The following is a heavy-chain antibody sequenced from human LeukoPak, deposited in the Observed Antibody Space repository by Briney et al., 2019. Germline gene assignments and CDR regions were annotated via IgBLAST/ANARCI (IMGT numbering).Heavy chain of an antibody. CDR3: AKDTFRGSGSYGLNNYFDY. CDR2: ISGSGGST. D-gene: IGHD5-18*01. Sequence: PGGSLRLSCAASGFTFSSYAMSWVRQAPGKGLEWVSAISGSGGSTYYADSVKGRFTISRDNSKNTLYLQMNSLRAEDTAVYYCAKDTFRGSGSYGLNNYFDYWGQGTLVTVSS. CDR1: GFTFSSYA. V-gene: IGHV3-23*01. J-gene: IGHJ4*02.